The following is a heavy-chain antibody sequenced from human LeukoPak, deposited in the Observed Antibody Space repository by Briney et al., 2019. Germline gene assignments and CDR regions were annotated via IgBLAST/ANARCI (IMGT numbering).Heavy chain of an antibody. D-gene: IGHD5-12*01. Sequence: PRGSLRLSCAAPGFTFSSYAMHWVRQAPGKGLEYVSAISSNVGSTYYANSVKGRFTIYRDNPKNTLYLHMGSLGDEDMAVYYCARAVGRSGSDVWRKGSTVTDCS. J-gene: IGHJ6*01. CDR3: ARAVGRSGSDV. V-gene: IGHV3-64*01. CDR1: GFTFSSYA. CDR2: ISSNVGST.